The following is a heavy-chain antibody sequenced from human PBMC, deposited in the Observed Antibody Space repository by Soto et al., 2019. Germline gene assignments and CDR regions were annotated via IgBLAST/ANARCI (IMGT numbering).Heavy chain of an antibody. CDR2: INSDWSTT. V-gene: IGHV3-74*03. CDR1: GFTFSNYW. D-gene: IGHD2-2*01. J-gene: IGHJ4*02. Sequence: EVQLVESGGGLVQPGGSLRLSCAVSGFTFSNYWMHWVRQAPGKGLVWVSRINSDWSTTTYADSVKGRFTMSRDNAKNMMYLQMNSLRAEDTAVYYCAREHCTSSVCYPSYLDYWGQGTLVTVSS. CDR3: AREHCTSSVCYPSYLDY.